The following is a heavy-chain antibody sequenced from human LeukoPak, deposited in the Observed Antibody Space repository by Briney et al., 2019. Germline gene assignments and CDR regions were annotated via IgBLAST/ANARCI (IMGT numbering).Heavy chain of an antibody. CDR1: GDSISSYY. CDR2: IYASGST. V-gene: IGHV4-4*07. J-gene: IGHJ5*02. Sequence: SETLSLTCTVAGDSISSYYWSWFRQPAGKGLEWIGRIYASGSTNYNPSLKTRATMSLDTSKNQFSLTLSSVTAADTAVYYCARKALPGNWFDPCGQGTLVTVSS. CDR3: ARKALPGNWFDP.